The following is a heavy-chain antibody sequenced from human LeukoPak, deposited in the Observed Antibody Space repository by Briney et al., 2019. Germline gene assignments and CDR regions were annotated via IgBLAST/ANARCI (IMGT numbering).Heavy chain of an antibody. CDR3: ANGDKKRITMVRGVMQPFDY. J-gene: IGHJ4*02. CDR1: GFAFSSFA. Sequence: PGGSLRLSCAASGFAFSSFAMGWVRQAPGKGLEWVSAISGSGGSTYYADSVKGRFTISRDNSMNTLHLQMNSPRAEDTAVYYCANGDKKRITMVRGVMQPFDYWGQGTLVTVSS. V-gene: IGHV3-23*01. D-gene: IGHD3-10*01. CDR2: ISGSGGST.